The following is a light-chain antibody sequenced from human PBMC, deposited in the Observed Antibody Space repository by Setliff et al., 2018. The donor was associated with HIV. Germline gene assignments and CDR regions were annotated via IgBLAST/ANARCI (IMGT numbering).Light chain of an antibody. Sequence: QSALTQPASVSGSPGQSITISCTGDSSNVGKYDLLSWYRQYPGKAPQLTIYEVTKRPSGVSKRFSGSKSGNVASLTISGLQPEDEADYYCCSYAGSTTFDGFGTGTKV. CDR1: SSNVGKYDL. J-gene: IGLJ1*01. CDR2: EVT. V-gene: IGLV2-23*02. CDR3: CSYAGSTTFDG.